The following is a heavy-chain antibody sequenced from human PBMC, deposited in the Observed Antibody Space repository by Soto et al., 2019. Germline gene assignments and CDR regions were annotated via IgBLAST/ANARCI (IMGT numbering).Heavy chain of an antibody. CDR3: ARTNYCSGGSCYEGYFDY. J-gene: IGHJ4*02. V-gene: IGHV3-30-3*01. D-gene: IGHD2-15*01. CDR2: ISYDGSNK. CDR1: GFTFSSYA. Sequence: GGSLRLSCAASGFTFSSYAMHWVRQAPCKGLEWVAVISYDGSNKYYADSVKGRFTISRDNSKNTLYLQMNSLRAEDTAVYYCARTNYCSGGSCYEGYFDYWGQGTLVTVSS.